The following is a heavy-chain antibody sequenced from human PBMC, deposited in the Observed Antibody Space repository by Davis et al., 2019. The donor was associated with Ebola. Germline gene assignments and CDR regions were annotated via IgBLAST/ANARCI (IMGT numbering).Heavy chain of an antibody. CDR1: GFSFSAYY. V-gene: IGHV3-11*04. D-gene: IGHD3-3*01. Sequence: GESLKISCAASGFSFSAYYMSWIRQAPGKGLECVSYTSSSGSSIYYADSVKGRFTISRDNAKNSLYLQMNSLRAEDTAVYYCAGPSGSLNYWGQGTLVTVSS. CDR3: AGPSGSLNY. J-gene: IGHJ4*02. CDR2: TSSSGSSI.